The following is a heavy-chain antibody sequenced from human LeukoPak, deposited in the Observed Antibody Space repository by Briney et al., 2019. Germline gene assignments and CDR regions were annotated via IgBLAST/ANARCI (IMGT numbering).Heavy chain of an antibody. Sequence: GRSPRLSCAASGFTFSSYAMHWVRQAPGKGLEWVAVISYDGSNKYYTDSVKGRFTISRDNSKNTLYLQMNSLRAEDTAVYYCARDGHYCSSTSCPTPNDAFDIWGQGTMVTVSS. V-gene: IGHV3-30*10. D-gene: IGHD2-2*01. J-gene: IGHJ3*02. CDR3: ARDGHYCSSTSCPTPNDAFDI. CDR1: GFTFSSYA. CDR2: ISYDGSNK.